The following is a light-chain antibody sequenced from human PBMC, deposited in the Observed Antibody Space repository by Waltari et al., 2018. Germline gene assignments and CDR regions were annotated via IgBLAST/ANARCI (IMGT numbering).Light chain of an antibody. V-gene: IGLV2-14*01. CDR1: SSAVGGYAF. J-gene: IGLJ1*01. CDR2: EVT. Sequence: QSALTQPASVSGSPGQSITISCTGTSSAVGGYAFVSWYQQHPGKVPNLIIYEVTNRPSGVSNRISGSKSGNTASLTISGLQAEDEADYYCASYTTTTTVIFGSGTKVTVL. CDR3: ASYTTTTTVI.